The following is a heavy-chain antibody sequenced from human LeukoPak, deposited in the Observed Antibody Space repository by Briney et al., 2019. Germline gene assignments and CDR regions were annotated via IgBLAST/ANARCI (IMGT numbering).Heavy chain of an antibody. V-gene: IGHV3-9*01. CDR2: ISWNSGSI. J-gene: IGHJ4*02. Sequence: GGSLRLSCAASGFTFDDYAMHWVRQAPGKGLEGVSGISWNSGSIGYADSVKGRFTISRDNAKNSLYLQMNSLRAEDTAVYYCAKDAMARGVEAWSWGQGTLVTVSS. D-gene: IGHD3-10*01. CDR3: AKDAMARGVEAWS. CDR1: GFTFDDYA.